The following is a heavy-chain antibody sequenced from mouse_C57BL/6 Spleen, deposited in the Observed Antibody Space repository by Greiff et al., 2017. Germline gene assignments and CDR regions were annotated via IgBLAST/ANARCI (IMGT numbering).Heavy chain of an antibody. D-gene: IGHD1-1*01. CDR3: ASIYYYGSQSPYCDY. V-gene: IGHV1-69*01. CDR2: IDPSDSYT. J-gene: IGHJ2*01. Sequence: QVQLQQPGAELVMPGASVKLSCKASGYTFTSYWMHWVKQRPGQGLEWIGEIDPSDSYTNYNQKFKGKSTLTVDKSSSTAYMQLSSLTSEDSAVYYCASIYYYGSQSPYCDYWGQGTTLTVSS. CDR1: GYTFTSYW.